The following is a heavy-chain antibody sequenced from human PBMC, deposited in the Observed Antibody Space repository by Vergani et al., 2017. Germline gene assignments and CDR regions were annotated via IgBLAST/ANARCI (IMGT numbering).Heavy chain of an antibody. CDR3: ARGLTAAGGGYYYYYCMDV. V-gene: IGHV4-34*01. J-gene: IGHJ6*02. Sequence: QVQLHQWGAGLLKPSETLSLTCAVYGGSFSGYYWAWIRQPPGKGLEWIGEINHSGSTNYNPSLKSRVTISVDTSKNQYSLKLSSVPAADTAVYYWARGLTAAGGGYYYYYCMDVWGQGTTVTVSS. CDR2: INHSGST. CDR1: GGSFSGYY. D-gene: IGHD6-25*01.